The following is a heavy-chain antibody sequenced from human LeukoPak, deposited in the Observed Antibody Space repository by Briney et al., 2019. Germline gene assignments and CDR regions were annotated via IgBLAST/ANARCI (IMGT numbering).Heavy chain of an antibody. J-gene: IGHJ4*02. CDR2: INTDGSST. Sequence: QSGGSLRLSCAASGFTFSSYWMHWVRQAPGKGLVWVSRINTDGSSTSYADSVKGRFTISRDNAKNTLYLQMNSLRAEDTAVYYCFTGFTAPLCSGGSCWGQGTLVTVSS. D-gene: IGHD2-15*01. V-gene: IGHV3-74*01. CDR3: FTGFTAPLCSGGSC. CDR1: GFTFSSYW.